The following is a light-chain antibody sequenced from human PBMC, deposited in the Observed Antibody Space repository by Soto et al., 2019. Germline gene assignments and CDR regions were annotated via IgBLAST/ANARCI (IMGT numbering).Light chain of an antibody. V-gene: IGKV1-5*01. Sequence: DIQMIQSPSTLSASVGDTVTITCRASQTVNDCLAWYQQKPGKAPKLLISDGSNLESGVPSRFSGSGSGTEFTLSINSLQPDDFATYYCQQCYIYWTFGQGTKVDIK. CDR2: DGS. J-gene: IGKJ1*01. CDR3: QQCYIYWT. CDR1: QTVNDC.